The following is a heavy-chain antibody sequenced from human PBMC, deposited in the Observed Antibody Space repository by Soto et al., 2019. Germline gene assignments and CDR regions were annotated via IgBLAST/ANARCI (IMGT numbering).Heavy chain of an antibody. J-gene: IGHJ3*02. CDR2: IKSDSDDGTS. CDR3: TTDLSNDILTGYYTAFDI. CDR1: GVTLSNAW. V-gene: IGHV3-15*01. Sequence: GGSLRLSCAASGVTLSNAWMSWVRQAPGKGLEWVGRIKSDSDDGTSNYAAPVKGRFTISRDDSENMLYLQMNSLKTEDTAVYFCTTDLSNDILTGYYTAFDIWGRGTMVTVSS. D-gene: IGHD3-9*01.